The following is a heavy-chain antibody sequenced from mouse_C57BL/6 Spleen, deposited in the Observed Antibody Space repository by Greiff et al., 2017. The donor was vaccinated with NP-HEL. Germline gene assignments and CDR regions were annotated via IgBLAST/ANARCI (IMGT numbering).Heavy chain of an antibody. CDR1: GYAFSSSW. Sequence: QVQLQQPGPELVKPGASVKISCKASGYAFSSSWMNWVKQRPGKGLEWIGRIYPGDGDTNYNGKFKGKATLTADISSSTAYMQLSSLTSEDSAVYFGARPSDYYGSDYWGQGTTLTVSS. J-gene: IGHJ2*01. V-gene: IGHV1-82*01. CDR2: IYPGDGDT. CDR3: ARPSDYYGSDY. D-gene: IGHD1-1*01.